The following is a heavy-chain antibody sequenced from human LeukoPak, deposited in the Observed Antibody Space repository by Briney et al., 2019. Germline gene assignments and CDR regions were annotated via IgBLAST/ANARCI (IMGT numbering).Heavy chain of an antibody. CDR1: GFTFSSYA. J-gene: IGHJ4*02. Sequence: GGSLRLSCAASGFTFSSYAMSWVRQAPGKGLDWVSAISGTGDNTYYADSVKGRFTISRDNSKNTLYLQMNSLRAEDTAVYYCAKGRRMHAYDSRGYYVGLADYWGQGTLVTVSS. CDR2: ISGTGDNT. V-gene: IGHV3-23*01. CDR3: AKGRRMHAYDSRGYYVGLADY. D-gene: IGHD3-22*01.